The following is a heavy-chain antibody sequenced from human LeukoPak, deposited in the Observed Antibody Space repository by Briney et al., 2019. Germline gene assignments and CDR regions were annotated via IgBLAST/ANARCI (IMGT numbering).Heavy chain of an antibody. V-gene: IGHV4-61*02. D-gene: IGHD3-3*01. Sequence: SETLSLTCTVSGGSISSSSYYWSWIRQPAGKGLEWIGRIYTSGSTNYNPSLKSRVTISVDTSKNQFSLKLSSVTAADTAVYYCARDRFYDFWSGYSTYYYYYMDVWGKGTTVTVSS. CDR2: IYTSGST. CDR3: ARDRFYDFWSGYSTYYYYYMDV. J-gene: IGHJ6*03. CDR1: GGSISSSSYY.